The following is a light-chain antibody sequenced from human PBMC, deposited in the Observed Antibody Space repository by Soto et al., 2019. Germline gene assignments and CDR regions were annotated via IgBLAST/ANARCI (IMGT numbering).Light chain of an antibody. J-gene: IGKJ1*01. V-gene: IGKV3-20*01. CDR3: QQFASSPRT. CDR2: GAS. Sequence: EIVLTQSPGTLSLSPGERATLFCRASQSVATSQLAWYQQKPGQAPRLLIGASSRATGVPDRFIASGSGTDFTLTISRLEPEDFAVYYCQQFASSPRTFGRGT. CDR1: QSVATSQ.